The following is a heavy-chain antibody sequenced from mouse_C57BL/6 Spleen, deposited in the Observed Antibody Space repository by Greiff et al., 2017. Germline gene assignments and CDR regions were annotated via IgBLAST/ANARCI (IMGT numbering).Heavy chain of an antibody. CDR1: GYTFTSYW. Sequence: QVQLQQPEAELVKPGASVKLSCKASGYTFTSYWMHWVKQRPGQGLEWIGMIHPNSGSTNYNEKFKSKATLTVDKSSSTAYMQLSSLTSEDSAVYYCARDGSSGYWYFDVWGTGTTVTVSS. D-gene: IGHD1-1*01. V-gene: IGHV1-64*01. J-gene: IGHJ1*03. CDR2: IHPNSGST. CDR3: ARDGSSGYWYFDV.